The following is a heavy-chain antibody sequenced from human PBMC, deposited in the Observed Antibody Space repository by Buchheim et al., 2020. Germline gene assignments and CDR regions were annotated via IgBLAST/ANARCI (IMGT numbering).Heavy chain of an antibody. J-gene: IGHJ5*02. CDR1: GGSISSGGYY. CDR2: IYYSGST. CDR3: ARGIVVVPAAIGEDWFDP. D-gene: IGHD2-2*02. Sequence: QVQLQESGPGLVKPSQTLSLTCTVSGGSISSGGYYWSWIRQHPGKGLEWIGSIYYSGSTYYNPSLKSRVTISVDPSKNQFSLKLSSVTAADTAVYYCARGIVVVPAAIGEDWFDPWGQGTL. V-gene: IGHV4-31*03.